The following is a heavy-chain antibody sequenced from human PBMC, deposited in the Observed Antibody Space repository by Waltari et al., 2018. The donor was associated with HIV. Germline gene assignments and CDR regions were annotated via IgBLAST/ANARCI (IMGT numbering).Heavy chain of an antibody. CDR2: IDSSNTYI. CDR3: ARFDGGNSEVYH. V-gene: IGHV3-21*01. CDR1: GVTFSSFS. D-gene: IGHD2-21*01. J-gene: IGHJ4*02. Sequence: EVQLVESGGGLVKPGGCLILSCAAPGVTFSSFSMSWFRQAPGRGLEWVASIDSSNTYIHYADSVRGRFTISRDNAKNSLYLQMNSLRAEDTALYYCARFDGGNSEVYHWGQGTLVTVSS.